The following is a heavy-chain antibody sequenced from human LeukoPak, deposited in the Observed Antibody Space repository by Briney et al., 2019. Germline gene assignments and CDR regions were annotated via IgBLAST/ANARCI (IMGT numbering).Heavy chain of an antibody. CDR1: GFDFSVYA. V-gene: IGHV3-23*01. Sequence: PGGSLSHSCTASGFDFSVYAMSWLRQPPGRGLEWVSTIYANSGNTSYAASVRGRFTISRDNSKNTLYLQLNTLRADDTATYSCAKPISGGLAVTADWFHPWGQGTLVVVSS. D-gene: IGHD6-19*01. J-gene: IGHJ5*01. CDR3: AKPISGGLAVTADWFHP. CDR2: IYANSGNT.